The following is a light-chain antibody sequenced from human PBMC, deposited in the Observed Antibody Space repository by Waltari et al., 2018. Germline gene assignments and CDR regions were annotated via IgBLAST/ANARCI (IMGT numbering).Light chain of an antibody. J-gene: IGLJ3*02. CDR1: VLAKKY. V-gene: IGLV3-27*01. CDR3: YSAADRV. CDR2: KDS. Sequence: SYELTQPSSVSVSPGQTARITCSGDVLAKKYARWFQQKPVQAPVLVIYKDSERPSGIPERFSGSSSGTTVTLTISGAQVEDEADYYCYSAADRVFGGGTKLTVL.